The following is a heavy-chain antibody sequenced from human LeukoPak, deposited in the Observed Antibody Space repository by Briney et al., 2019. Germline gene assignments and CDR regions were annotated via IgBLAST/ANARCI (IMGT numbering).Heavy chain of an antibody. Sequence: SETLSLTCTVSGGSISGSSYYWGWIRQPPGKGLEWIGSIYHSGSTNYNPSLKSRVTISVDTSKNQFSLKLSSVTAADTAVYYCARHLVVVAATPAYNWFDPWGQGTLVTVSS. D-gene: IGHD2-15*01. CDR2: IYHSGST. CDR1: GGSISGSSYY. CDR3: ARHLVVVAATPAYNWFDP. V-gene: IGHV4-39*01. J-gene: IGHJ5*02.